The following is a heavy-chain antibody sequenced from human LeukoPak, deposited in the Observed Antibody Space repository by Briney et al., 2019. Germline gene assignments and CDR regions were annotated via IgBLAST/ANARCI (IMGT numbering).Heavy chain of an antibody. CDR1: GFTLSTYW. CDR3: ARWGSRGWYLMDV. D-gene: IGHD6-19*01. Sequence: GGSLRHSRAATGFTLSTYWLHWVRPAPRKGLVWVSCVNRDGSSPSYAHSLKGRFTLSRDNAKNTVYLQMNSLRAEDTAVYYCARWGSRGWYLMDVWGQGTTVTVSS. V-gene: IGHV3-74*01. CDR2: VNRDGSSP. J-gene: IGHJ6*02.